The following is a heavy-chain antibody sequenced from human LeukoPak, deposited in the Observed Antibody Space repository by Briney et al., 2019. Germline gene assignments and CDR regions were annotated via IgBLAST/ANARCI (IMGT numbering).Heavy chain of an antibody. J-gene: IGHJ3*02. CDR1: GGSISSYY. D-gene: IGHD6-13*01. Sequence: SETLSLTCTVSGGSISSYYWSWIRQPPGKGLEWIGYIYYSGSTNYNPSLKSRVTISVDTSKNQFSLKLSSVTAADTAVYYCARVVPNRGGSSANDGAFDIWGQGTMVTVSS. CDR2: IYYSGST. CDR3: ARVVPNRGGSSANDGAFDI. V-gene: IGHV4-59*01.